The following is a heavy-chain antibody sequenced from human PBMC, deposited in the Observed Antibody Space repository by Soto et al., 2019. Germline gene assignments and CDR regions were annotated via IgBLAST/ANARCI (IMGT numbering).Heavy chain of an antibody. Sequence: GSLRLSCAASGFTFSSYGMRRVRQAPDKGLEWVAVIWYDGSNKYYADSVKGRFTISRDNSKNTLYLQMNSLRAEDTAVYYCARKAGGYNWNYSEYMDVWGQGTTVTVSS. J-gene: IGHJ6*02. CDR3: ARKAGGYNWNYSEYMDV. CDR1: GFTFSSYG. V-gene: IGHV3-33*01. CDR2: IWYDGSNK. D-gene: IGHD1-7*01.